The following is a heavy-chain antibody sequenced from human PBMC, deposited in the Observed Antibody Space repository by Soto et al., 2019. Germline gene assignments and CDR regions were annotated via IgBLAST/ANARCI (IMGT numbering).Heavy chain of an antibody. CDR2: ISAYNGNT. Sequence: QVQLVQSGAEVKKPGASVKVSCKASGYTFTNFGISWVRQAPGQGLEWMGWISAYNGNTNYAQNFQGRVTMTTDTSTSTAYMELRSLGSDDPAAYDRARGRAPIAYWGQGTPVPVSS. J-gene: IGHJ4*02. V-gene: IGHV1-18*01. CDR3: ARGRAPIAY. CDR1: GYTFTNFG.